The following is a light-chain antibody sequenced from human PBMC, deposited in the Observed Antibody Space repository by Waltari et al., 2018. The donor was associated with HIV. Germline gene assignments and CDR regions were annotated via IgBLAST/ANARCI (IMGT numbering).Light chain of an antibody. V-gene: IGKV1-5*03. Sequence: IQMTQSPSTLTASVGVRVTITCRASQIMDDWLAWYQQKPGKAPKLLIYRTSTRQTGVPPRFRGGGSGTDFTLIISGLQPDDFAAYYCMQYGSYFRTFGQGTRVDVK. CDR1: QIMDDW. CDR2: RTS. J-gene: IGKJ1*01. CDR3: MQYGSYFRT.